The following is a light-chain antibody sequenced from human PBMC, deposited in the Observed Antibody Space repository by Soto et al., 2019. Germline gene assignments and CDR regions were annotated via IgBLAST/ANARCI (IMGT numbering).Light chain of an antibody. Sequence: EIVLTPSPATGSLSPGERATLSCRASQSVTSYLAWDQQKPGQAPRLLIYDASTRATGIPARFAGSASGTDFTLTISSLEPEDFAVYYCQQRSNWPLTFRGGTKVE. V-gene: IGKV3-11*01. CDR1: QSVTSY. J-gene: IGKJ4*01. CDR2: DAS. CDR3: QQRSNWPLT.